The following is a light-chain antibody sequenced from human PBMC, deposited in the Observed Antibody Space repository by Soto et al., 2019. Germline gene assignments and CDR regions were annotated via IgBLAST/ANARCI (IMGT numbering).Light chain of an antibody. CDR3: QSYDSSLRLAV. CDR2: DVS. J-gene: IGLJ3*02. Sequence: QSALTQPRSVSGSPGQSVTISCTGTSSDVGGYNYVSWYQQHPGKAPKLMIYDVSKRPSGVPDRFSGSKSGNTASLTISGLQAEDEADYYCQSYDSSLRLAVFGGGTKLTVL. V-gene: IGLV2-11*01. CDR1: SSDVGGYNY.